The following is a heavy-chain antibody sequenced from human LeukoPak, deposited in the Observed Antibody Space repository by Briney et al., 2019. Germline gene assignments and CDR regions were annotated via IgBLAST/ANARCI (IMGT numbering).Heavy chain of an antibody. V-gene: IGHV4-39*02. CDR3: ARERLELRRWFDP. D-gene: IGHD1-7*01. Sequence: PSETLCLTCTVSGGSISSSSYYWGWIRQPPGKGLEWIGSIYYSGSTYYNSSLKSRVTISVDTSKNQFSLKLSSVTAADTAVYYCARERLELRRWFDPWGQGTLVTVSS. CDR1: GGSISSSSYY. CDR2: IYYSGST. J-gene: IGHJ5*02.